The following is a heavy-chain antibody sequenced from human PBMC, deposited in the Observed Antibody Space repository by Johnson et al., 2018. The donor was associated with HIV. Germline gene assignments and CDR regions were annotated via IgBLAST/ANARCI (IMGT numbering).Heavy chain of an antibody. CDR2: IKSKTDGGTT. CDR1: GFTLSNAW. J-gene: IGHJ3*02. CDR3: AKEDRYNWVGAFDI. D-gene: IGHD5-24*01. V-gene: IGHV3-15*01. Sequence: EVQLVESGGGLVKPGGSLRLSCAASGFTLSNAWMTWVRQAPGKGLGWVGRIKSKTDGGTTDYAAPVQVSFTIARAESKNKLYLHMNSLKTEDTDVYSCAKEDRYNWVGAFDIWGQGTMVTVSS.